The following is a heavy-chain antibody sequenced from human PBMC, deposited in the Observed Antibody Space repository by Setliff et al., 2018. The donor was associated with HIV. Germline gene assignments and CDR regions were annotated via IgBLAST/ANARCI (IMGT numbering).Heavy chain of an antibody. J-gene: IGHJ4*02. Sequence: ASVKVSCKASATFTNVDIHWLRRATGQGLEWMGWMNPNSGVSGYAQKFQGRVTMTTDRSTSTAYMELRSLRSDDTAVYYCARDVGRDGYCFDHWGQGTLVTVSS. CDR2: MNPNSGVS. D-gene: IGHD5-12*01. CDR1: ATFTNVD. V-gene: IGHV1-8*01. CDR3: ARDVGRDGYCFDH.